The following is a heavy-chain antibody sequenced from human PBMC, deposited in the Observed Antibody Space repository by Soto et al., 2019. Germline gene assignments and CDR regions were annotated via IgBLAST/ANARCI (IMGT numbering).Heavy chain of an antibody. Sequence: SETLSLTCTVSGGSISSGGYYWSWIRQHPGKGLEWIGYIYYSGSTYYNPSLKSRVTISVDTSKNQFSLKLSSVTAADTAVYYCAREKYYYDSSGYSLFDYWGQGTLVTVSS. V-gene: IGHV4-31*03. CDR3: AREKYYYDSSGYSLFDY. CDR1: GGSISSGGYY. CDR2: IYYSGST. J-gene: IGHJ4*02. D-gene: IGHD3-22*01.